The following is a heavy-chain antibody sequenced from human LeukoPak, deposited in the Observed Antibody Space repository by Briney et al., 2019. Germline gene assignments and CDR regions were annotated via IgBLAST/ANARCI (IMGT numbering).Heavy chain of an antibody. CDR1: GGSISSSSYY. Sequence: SETLSLTCTVSGGSISSSSYYWGWLRQPPGKGLEWIGSIYYSGSTYYNPSLKSRVTISVDTSKNQFSLKLSSVTAADTAVYYCARDSTARMVDYWGQGTLVTVSS. CDR2: IYYSGST. J-gene: IGHJ4*02. D-gene: IGHD5-12*01. V-gene: IGHV4-39*07. CDR3: ARDSTARMVDY.